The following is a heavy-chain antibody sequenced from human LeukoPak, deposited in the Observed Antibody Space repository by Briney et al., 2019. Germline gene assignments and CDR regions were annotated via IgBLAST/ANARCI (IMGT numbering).Heavy chain of an antibody. CDR2: IYYSGST. Sequence: SETVSLTCTVSGGSISSSSYYWGWIRQPPGKGLEWIGSIYYSGSTYYNPSLKSRVTISVDTSKNQFSLKLSSVTAADTAVYYCAREGYSSYYYYYYYMDVWGKGTTVTVSS. D-gene: IGHD6-13*01. V-gene: IGHV4-39*02. J-gene: IGHJ6*03. CDR3: AREGYSSYYYYYYYMDV. CDR1: GGSISSSSYY.